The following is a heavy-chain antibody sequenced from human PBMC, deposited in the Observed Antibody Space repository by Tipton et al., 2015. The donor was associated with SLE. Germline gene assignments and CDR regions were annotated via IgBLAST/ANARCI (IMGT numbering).Heavy chain of an antibody. V-gene: IGHV4-39*07. CDR3: ARDDPDGESSGKPGDH. Sequence: TLSLTCTVSGGSITNDAFYWIWIRQSPGKGLEWIGSIYHSGSTYYNPSLKSRVTISVDTSKNQFSLKLSSVTAADTAVYYCARDDPDGESSGKPGDHWGQETLVTVSS. CDR1: GGSITNDAFY. J-gene: IGHJ4*02. D-gene: IGHD3-22*01. CDR2: IYHSGST.